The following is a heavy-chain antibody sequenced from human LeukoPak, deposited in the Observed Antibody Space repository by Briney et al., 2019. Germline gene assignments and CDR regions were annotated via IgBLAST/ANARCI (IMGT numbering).Heavy chain of an antibody. D-gene: IGHD2-21*02. V-gene: IGHV3-33*01. CDR3: ATSAHIEVGTAPPPDY. CDR2: IWNDGSNK. CDR1: GFTFNRFG. Sequence: GRSLRLSCATSGFTFNRFGMHCVRQAPGKGLGWVAVIWNDGSNKDYADSVKGRFTISRDNSKNTLYLQMSGLRAEDTAVYYCATSAHIEVGTAPPPDYWGQGTLVTVTS. J-gene: IGHJ4*02.